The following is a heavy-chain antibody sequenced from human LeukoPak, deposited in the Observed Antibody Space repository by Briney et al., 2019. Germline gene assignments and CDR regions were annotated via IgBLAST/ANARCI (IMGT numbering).Heavy chain of an antibody. D-gene: IGHD2-15*01. CDR1: GYTFTSYD. J-gene: IGHJ6*02. Sequence: GASVKVSCKASGYTFTSYDINWVRQATGQGLEWMGWMNPNSGNTGYAQKFQGRVTMTRNTSISTAYMELSSLRSEDTAVYYCARARGPDYSGAYYYYGMDVWGQGTTVTVSS. V-gene: IGHV1-8*01. CDR2: MNPNSGNT. CDR3: ARARGPDYSGAYYYYGMDV.